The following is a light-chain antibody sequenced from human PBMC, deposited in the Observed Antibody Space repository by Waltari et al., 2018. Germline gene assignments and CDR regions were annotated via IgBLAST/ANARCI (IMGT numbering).Light chain of an antibody. V-gene: IGLV3-25*03. CDR2: KDS. Sequence: SYKLTQPYSVSVSPGQKASITCSGDALTKQSVHWYQQKPGQAPVILISKDSERPSGIPERFSGSSSGAIVTLTITGVQAEDEADYYCQSTDSSGTDVVFGGGTKLNVL. CDR1: ALTKQS. CDR3: QSTDSSGTDVV. J-gene: IGLJ2*01.